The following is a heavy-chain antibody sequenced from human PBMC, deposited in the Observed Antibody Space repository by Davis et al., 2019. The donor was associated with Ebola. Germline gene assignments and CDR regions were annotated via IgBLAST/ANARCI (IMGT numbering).Heavy chain of an antibody. Sequence: SETLSLTCTVSDGSIYGFYWSWIRQPPGEGLEWIGYIYYSGSTSYNPSLKSRVTISVDTSKNQFSLKLSSMTAADTAVYYCAREGGNSYFDYWGQGTLVTVSS. J-gene: IGHJ4*02. D-gene: IGHD4-23*01. CDR3: AREGGNSYFDY. CDR1: DGSIYGFY. V-gene: IGHV4-59*01. CDR2: IYYSGST.